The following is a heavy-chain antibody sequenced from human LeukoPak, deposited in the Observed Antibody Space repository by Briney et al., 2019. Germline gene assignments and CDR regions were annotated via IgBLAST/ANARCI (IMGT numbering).Heavy chain of an antibody. CDR1: GFTFSSYA. D-gene: IGHD3-10*01. V-gene: IGHV3-30*04. Sequence: PGGSLRLSCAASGFTFSSYATHWVRQAPGKGLEWVAVISYDGSNKYYADSVKGRFTISRDNSKNTLYLQMNSLRAEDTAEYYCARSNTRYITWYYYGMDVWGQGITVTVPS. CDR2: ISYDGSNK. CDR3: ARSNTRYITWYYYGMDV. J-gene: IGHJ6*02.